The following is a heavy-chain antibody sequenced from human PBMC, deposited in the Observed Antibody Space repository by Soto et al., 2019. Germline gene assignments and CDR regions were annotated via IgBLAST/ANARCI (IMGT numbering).Heavy chain of an antibody. V-gene: IGHV1-58*01. J-gene: IGHJ6*02. CDR2: SVFGNGNT. D-gene: IGHD1-26*01. Sequence: AVKVPRMASRFTLTSSAVQGVRPAGARRVAWIEWSVFGNGNTNCAQKFQERVTITRDMSTSTAYMELSGRRSEDTAVYYCAAATRGATGTDYYYGMDVWGQGTTVTVS. CDR1: RFTLTSSA. CDR3: AAATRGATGTDYYYGMDV.